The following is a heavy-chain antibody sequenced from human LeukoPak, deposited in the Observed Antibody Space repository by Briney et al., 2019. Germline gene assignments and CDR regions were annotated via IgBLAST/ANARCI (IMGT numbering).Heavy chain of an antibody. V-gene: IGHV4-39*01. J-gene: IGHJ6*03. CDR3: ARLRDSGGLFFYFYMDV. CDR1: GVSTGSQNFY. Sequence: SETLSLTCSVSGVSTGSQNFYWAWIRQPPGKGLEWIGNIYHTGSAYYSAALKSRVTISIDASRDRFSLSLTSLTAADTAVYYCARLRDSGGLFFYFYMDVWGKGATVTVSS. CDR2: IYHTGSA. D-gene: IGHD2-15*01.